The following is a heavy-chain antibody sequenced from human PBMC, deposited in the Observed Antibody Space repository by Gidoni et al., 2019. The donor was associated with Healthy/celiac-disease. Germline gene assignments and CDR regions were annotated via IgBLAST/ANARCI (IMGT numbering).Heavy chain of an antibody. CDR2: IYYSGSN. CDR1: GGSVRSGSYY. Sequence: QVQLQEAGPGLGRPSETMSLTSTVPGGSVRSGSYYWIWIRPPPGKGLEWIGYIYYSGSNNYNPSLKSRVTISVDTSKNQFSLKLSSVTAADTAVYYCATGGYSYDFDYWGQGTLVTVSS. CDR3: ATGGYSYDFDY. J-gene: IGHJ4*02. V-gene: IGHV4-61*01. D-gene: IGHD5-18*01.